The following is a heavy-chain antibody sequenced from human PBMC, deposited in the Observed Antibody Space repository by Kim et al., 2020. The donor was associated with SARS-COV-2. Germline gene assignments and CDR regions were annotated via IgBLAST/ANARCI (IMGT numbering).Heavy chain of an antibody. D-gene: IGHD3-22*01. Sequence: SETLSLTCTVSGGSISSYYWSWIRQPPGKGLEWIGYIYYSGSTNYNPSLKSRVTISVDTSKNQFSLKLSSVTAADTAVYYCARGPPESYYYDSSGYYAFDIWGQGTMVTVSS. CDR3: ARGPPESYYYDSSGYYAFDI. CDR1: GGSISSYY. CDR2: IYYSGST. J-gene: IGHJ3*02. V-gene: IGHV4-59*01.